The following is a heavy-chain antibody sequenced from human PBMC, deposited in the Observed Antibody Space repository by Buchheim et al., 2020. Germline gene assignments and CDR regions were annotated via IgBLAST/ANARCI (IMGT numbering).Heavy chain of an antibody. CDR3: AGSTGYSSSWYLLYGMDV. J-gene: IGHJ6*02. CDR1: GFTFSSYG. V-gene: IGHV3-33*01. CDR2: IWYDGSNK. D-gene: IGHD6-13*01. Sequence: QVQLVESGGGVVQPGRSLRLSCAASGFTFSSYGMHWVRQAPGKGLEWVAVIWYDGSNKYYADSVKGRFTISRDNSKNTLYLQMNSLRAEDTAVYYCAGSTGYSSSWYLLYGMDVWGQGTT.